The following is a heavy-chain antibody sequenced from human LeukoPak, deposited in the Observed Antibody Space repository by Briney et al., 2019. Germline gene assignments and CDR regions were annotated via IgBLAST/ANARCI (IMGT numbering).Heavy chain of an antibody. J-gene: IGHJ4*02. CDR3: ASGSVVVPAAYVD. CDR2: IIPIFGTA. D-gene: IGHD2-2*01. V-gene: IGHV1-69*13. Sequence: GASVKVSCKASGGTFSSYTISWVRQAPGQGLEWMGGIIPIFGTANYAQKFQGRVTITADESTSTAYMELSSLGSEDTAVYYCASGSVVVPAAYVDWGQGTLVTVSS. CDR1: GGTFSSYT.